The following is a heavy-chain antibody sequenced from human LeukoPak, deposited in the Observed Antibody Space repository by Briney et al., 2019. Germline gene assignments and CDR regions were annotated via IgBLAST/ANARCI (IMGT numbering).Heavy chain of an antibody. V-gene: IGHV5-51*01. CDR3: ARLQTGKSSGSGNIDY. J-gene: IGHJ4*02. D-gene: IGHD3-10*01. CDR1: GYSFTSYW. Sequence: GESLKISCKGSGYSFTSYWIGWVRQMPGKGLEWMGIIYPGDSDTRYSPSFQGQVTISADKSISTAYLQWSSLKASDTAMYYCARLQTGKSSGSGNIDYWGQGTLVTVSS. CDR2: IYPGDSDT.